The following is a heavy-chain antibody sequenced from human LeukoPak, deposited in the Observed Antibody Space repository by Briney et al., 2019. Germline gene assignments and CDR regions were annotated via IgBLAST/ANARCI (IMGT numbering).Heavy chain of an antibody. J-gene: IGHJ4*02. CDR2: IYSGGST. Sequence: PGGSLRLSCAASEFSVGSNYMTWVRQAPGKGLEWVSLIYSGGSTYYADSVKGRFTISRDNSKNTLYLQMNSLRAEDTAVYYCASSSGSYSYWGQGTLVTVSS. CDR3: ASSSGSYSY. D-gene: IGHD1-26*01. V-gene: IGHV3-53*01. CDR1: EFSVGSNY.